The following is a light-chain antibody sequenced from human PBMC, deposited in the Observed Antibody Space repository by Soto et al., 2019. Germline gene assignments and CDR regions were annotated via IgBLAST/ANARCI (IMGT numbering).Light chain of an antibody. Sequence: EIVMTQSPATLSVSPGESVTLSCRASQSVSSGLAWYQQKPGQAPRLLIYGASTRAIGIPDRFSGSGSATEFTLTITSLQSEDFAVYYCQQYKNWPHITFGQGTRLEIK. J-gene: IGKJ5*01. CDR2: GAS. V-gene: IGKV3-15*01. CDR1: QSVSSG. CDR3: QQYKNWPHIT.